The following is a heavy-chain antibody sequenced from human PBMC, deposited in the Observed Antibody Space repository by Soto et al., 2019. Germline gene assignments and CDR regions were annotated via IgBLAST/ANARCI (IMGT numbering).Heavy chain of an antibody. CDR3: ASVMLRFSYGIDV. Sequence: GGSLRLSCAASGLTFSSYEMHWVRQAPGKGLEWVSYISKRGSIIYYTDSVKGRFTISRDNAKNLLYLEMNSLRAEDSAVYFCASVMLRFSYGIDVXGQGTTVTVS. V-gene: IGHV3-48*03. J-gene: IGHJ6*02. CDR2: ISKRGSII. D-gene: IGHD3-3*01. CDR1: GLTFSSYE.